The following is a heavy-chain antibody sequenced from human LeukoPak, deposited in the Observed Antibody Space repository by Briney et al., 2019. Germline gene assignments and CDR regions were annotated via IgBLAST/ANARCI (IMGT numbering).Heavy chain of an antibody. CDR1: GFTFSSYS. CDR3: ARALQLVAATPSLGFRFDP. D-gene: IGHD2-15*01. V-gene: IGHV3-48*04. CDR2: ISSSSSTI. J-gene: IGHJ5*02. Sequence: PGGSLRLSCAASGFTFSSYSMNWVRQAPGKGLEWVSYISSSSSTIYYADSVKGRFTISRDNAKNSLYLQMNSLRAEDTAVYYCARALQLVAATPSLGFRFDPWGQGTLVTVSS.